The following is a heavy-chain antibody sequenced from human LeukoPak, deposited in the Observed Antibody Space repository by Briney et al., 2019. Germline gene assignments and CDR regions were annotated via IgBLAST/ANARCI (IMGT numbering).Heavy chain of an antibody. CDR2: INPSGDNT. J-gene: IGHJ4*02. V-gene: IGHV1-46*01. D-gene: IGHD3-3*01. CDR3: ARTTNYDFWSGRGDFDY. Sequence: GASVKVSCKASGYTFTNNYMHWVRQAPGQGLEWMGIINPSGDNTWYAQKFQGRVTMARDMATSTAYMELRSLRSDDTAVYYCARTTNYDFWSGRGDFDYWGQGTLVTVSS. CDR1: GYTFTNNY.